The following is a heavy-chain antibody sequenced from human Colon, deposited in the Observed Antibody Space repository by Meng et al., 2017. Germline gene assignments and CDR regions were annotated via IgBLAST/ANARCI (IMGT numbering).Heavy chain of an antibody. Sequence: QVQMQESGPGLVKPSETLSLTCSVSGASIRGGGYYWSWIRQVPGKGLDLIGYIYYSENTYYKPSLQSRAIISVDTSKNEFSLRLSSVSAADTAVYYCARGPLDYWGQGTLVTVSS. J-gene: IGHJ4*02. V-gene: IGHV4-31*03. CDR3: ARGPLDY. CDR1: GASIRGGGYY. CDR2: IYYSENT.